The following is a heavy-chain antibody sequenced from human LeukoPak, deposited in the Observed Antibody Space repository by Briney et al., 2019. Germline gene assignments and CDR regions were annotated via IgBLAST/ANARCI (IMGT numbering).Heavy chain of an antibody. V-gene: IGHV7-4-1*02. J-gene: IGHJ4*02. D-gene: IGHD6-13*01. Sequence: GASVKVSCKASGYTFTSYAMNWVRQAPGQGLEWMGWINTNTGNPTYAQGFTGRFVFSLDTSVSTAYLQISSLKAEDTAVYYCARGSRQQLNQRGDYWGQGTLVTVSS. CDR2: INTNTGNP. CDR1: GYTFTSYA. CDR3: ARGSRQQLNQRGDY.